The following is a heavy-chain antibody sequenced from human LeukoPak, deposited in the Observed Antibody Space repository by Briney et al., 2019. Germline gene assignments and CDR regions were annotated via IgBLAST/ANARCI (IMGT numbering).Heavy chain of an antibody. CDR2: INHSGST. J-gene: IGHJ4*02. V-gene: IGHV4-34*01. D-gene: IGHD3-9*01. CDR1: GGSISYFY. CDR3: ASLNLLNYDILTGYFDY. Sequence: PSETLSLTCTVSGGSISYFYWSWIRQPPGKGLEWIGEINHSGSTNYNPSLKSRVTISVDTSKNQFSLKLSSVTAADTAVYYCASLNLLNYDILTGYFDYWGQGTLVTVSS.